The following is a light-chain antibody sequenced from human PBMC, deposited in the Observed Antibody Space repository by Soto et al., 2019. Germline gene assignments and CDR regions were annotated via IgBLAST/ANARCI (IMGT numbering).Light chain of an antibody. V-gene: IGLV4-69*01. CDR2: VNSGGSQ. CDR3: QTWGTGYVV. J-gene: IGLJ2*01. Sequence: QSVLTQSPSASASLGASVKLTCTLSSGHSSYDIAWHQQQPDKGPRFLMTVNSGGSQNKGDGIPDRFSGSSSGAERYLTISSLQYEDEADYYCQTWGTGYVVFGGGTKLTVL. CDR1: SGHSSYD.